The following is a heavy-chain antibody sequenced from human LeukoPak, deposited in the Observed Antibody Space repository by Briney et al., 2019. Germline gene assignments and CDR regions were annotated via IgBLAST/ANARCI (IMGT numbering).Heavy chain of an antibody. Sequence: MSSETLSLTCAVYGGSFSGYYWSWIRQPPGKGLEWIGEINHSGSTNYNPSLKSRVTISVDTSKSQFSLKLSSVTAADTAVYYCARGRPLVIDYWGQGTLVTVSP. CDR3: ARGRPLVIDY. V-gene: IGHV4-34*01. J-gene: IGHJ4*02. CDR2: INHSGST. D-gene: IGHD3-22*01. CDR1: GGSFSGYY.